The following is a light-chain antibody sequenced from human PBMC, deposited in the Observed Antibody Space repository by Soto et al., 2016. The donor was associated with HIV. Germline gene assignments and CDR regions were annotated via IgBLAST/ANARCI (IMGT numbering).Light chain of an antibody. J-gene: IGLJ2*01. V-gene: IGLV3-19*01. CDR1: SLRSYY. CDR3: DSRDSSGNHLI. Sequence: SSELTQDPAVSVALGQTVRITCQGDSLRSYYGSWYQQKPGQAPVLVIYGKNSRPSGIPDRFSGSTSGNTASLTITGAQAEDEADHYCDSRDSSGNHLIFGGGTKLTV. CDR2: GKN.